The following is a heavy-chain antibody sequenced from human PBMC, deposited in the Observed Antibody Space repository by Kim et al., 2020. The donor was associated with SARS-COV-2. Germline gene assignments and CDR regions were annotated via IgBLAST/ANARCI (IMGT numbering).Heavy chain of an antibody. V-gene: IGHV3-33*06. D-gene: IGHD3-10*01. CDR2: IWYDESNK. CDR1: GITFSSYG. CDR3: AKDGYYYGQGHVMDG. J-gene: IGHJ6*02. Sequence: GGSLRLSCAASGITFSSYGMHWVRQAPGKGLARVAVIWYDESNKYYAHSVKGRITISRDNSKNTLYLQMNSLRDEDTAVHYCAKDGYYYGQGHVMDGGG.